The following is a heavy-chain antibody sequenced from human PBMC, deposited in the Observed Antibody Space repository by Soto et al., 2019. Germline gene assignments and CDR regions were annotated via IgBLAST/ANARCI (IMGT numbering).Heavy chain of an antibody. CDR1: GGSISSYY. J-gene: IGHJ3*02. CDR3: ARGRRYDSSGYYPDHAFDI. Sequence: PSETLSLTCTVSGGSISSYYWSWIRQPPGKGLEWIGYIYYSGSTNYNPSLKSRVTISVDTSKNQFYLKLSSVTAADTAVYYCARGRRYDSSGYYPDHAFDIWGQGTMVTVSS. D-gene: IGHD3-22*01. V-gene: IGHV4-59*01. CDR2: IYYSGST.